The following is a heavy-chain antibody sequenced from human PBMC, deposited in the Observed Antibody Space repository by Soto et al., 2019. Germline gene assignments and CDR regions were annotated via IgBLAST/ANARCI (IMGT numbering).Heavy chain of an antibody. CDR2: IHSDGSAT. CDR1: GFTFSYYW. V-gene: IGHV3-74*01. Sequence: EVQLVESGGALVQPGGSLRLSCAASGFTFSYYWMHWVRQPPGKGLVWVSRIHSDGSATTYADSVKGRFTISRDNAKNTLYLQMNSLTADDTAVYYCARGDRGAFDDWGQGTLVTVS. CDR3: ARGDRGAFDD. J-gene: IGHJ4*02. D-gene: IGHD3-10*01.